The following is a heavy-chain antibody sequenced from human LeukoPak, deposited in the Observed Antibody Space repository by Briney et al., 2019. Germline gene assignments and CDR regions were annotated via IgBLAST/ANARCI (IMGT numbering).Heavy chain of an antibody. Sequence: GGSLRLSCAASGFTFSRYWMHWVRQAPGKGLVWVSRTNSDVSTTNYADSVRGRFTISRDNAKNTVYLQMNSLRAEDTAVYYCARVIVGATNWFDSWGQGTLVTVSS. V-gene: IGHV3-74*01. J-gene: IGHJ5*01. D-gene: IGHD1-26*01. CDR1: GFTFSRYW. CDR3: ARVIVGATNWFDS. CDR2: TNSDVSTT.